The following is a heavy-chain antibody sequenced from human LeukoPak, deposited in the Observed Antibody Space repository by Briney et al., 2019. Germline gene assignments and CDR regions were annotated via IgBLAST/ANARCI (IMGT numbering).Heavy chain of an antibody. CDR1: GGSISSGSYY. V-gene: IGHV4-61*02. CDR3: ARGTDY. Sequence: SQTLSLTCTVSGGSISSGSYYWSWIRQPAGKGLEWIGRIYTSGSTNYNPSLKSRVTISVDTSKNQFSLKLSSVTAADTAVYYCARGTDYWGQGTLVTVSS. CDR2: IYTSGST. J-gene: IGHJ4*02.